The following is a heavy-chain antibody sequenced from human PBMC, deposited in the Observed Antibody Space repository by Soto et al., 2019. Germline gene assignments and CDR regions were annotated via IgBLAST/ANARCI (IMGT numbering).Heavy chain of an antibody. CDR3: ARHNWNYVGY. D-gene: IGHD1-20*01. CDR2: INHSEST. Sequence: QVQLQQWGAGLLKPSETLSLTCAVYGGSFSGYYWSWIRQPPGKGLAWIGEINHSESTNYNPSLKSRVTVSVDTSKNHFSLKLSSVTAADTAVYYCARHNWNYVGYWGQGTLVTVSS. CDR1: GGSFSGYY. V-gene: IGHV4-34*01. J-gene: IGHJ4*02.